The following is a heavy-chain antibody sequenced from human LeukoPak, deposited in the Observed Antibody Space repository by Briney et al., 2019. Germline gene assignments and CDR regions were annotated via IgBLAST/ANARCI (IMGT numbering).Heavy chain of an antibody. Sequence: PGGSLRLSCAASGFTFSSYWMSLVRQAPGKGLEWVANIKQDGSEKYYVDSVKGRFTISRDNAKNSLYLQMNSLRAEDTAVYYCARGDPYGDYALDYWGQGTLVTVSS. J-gene: IGHJ4*02. CDR3: ARGDPYGDYALDY. CDR1: GFTFSSYW. V-gene: IGHV3-7*01. D-gene: IGHD4-17*01. CDR2: IKQDGSEK.